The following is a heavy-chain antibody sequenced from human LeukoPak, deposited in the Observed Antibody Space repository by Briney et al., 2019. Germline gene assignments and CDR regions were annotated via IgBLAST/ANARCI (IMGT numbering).Heavy chain of an antibody. CDR2: IYTSGST. CDR1: GDSISDYY. D-gene: IGHD6-13*01. J-gene: IGHJ4*02. V-gene: IGHV4-4*07. CDR3: ARHRVPAAATSFDY. Sequence: PSETLSLTCTVSGDSISDYYWSWIRQPAGKGLEWIGRIYTSGSTNYNPSLKSRVTISVDTSKNQFSLKLTSVTAADTAVYFCARHRVPAAATSFDYWGQGTLVTVSS.